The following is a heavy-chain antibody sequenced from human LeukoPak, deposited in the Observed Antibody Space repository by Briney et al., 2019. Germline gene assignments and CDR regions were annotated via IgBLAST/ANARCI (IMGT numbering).Heavy chain of an antibody. D-gene: IGHD5-18*01. CDR1: GFTFSSYW. CDR3: ARVNVDTATVYFDY. V-gene: IGHV3-74*01. J-gene: IGHJ4*02. Sequence: GGSLRLSCAASGFTFSSYWMHRVRQAPGKGLVWVSRINSDGSSTSYADSVKGRFTISRDNAKNTLYLQMNSLRAEDTAVYYCARVNVDTATVYFDYWGQGTLVTVSS. CDR2: INSDGSST.